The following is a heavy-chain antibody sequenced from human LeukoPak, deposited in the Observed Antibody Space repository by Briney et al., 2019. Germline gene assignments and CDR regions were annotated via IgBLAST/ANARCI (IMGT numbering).Heavy chain of an antibody. D-gene: IGHD3-10*01. J-gene: IGHJ4*02. CDR2: MSGSVGNT. CDR1: GFTFSSYA. V-gene: IGHV3-23*01. Sequence: GGSLRLSCAASGFTFSSYAMSWVRQAPGKGLEWVSDMSGSVGNTYYADSGKGRFTISRDNSKKTLYLQMNGLRGEDTAVYYCAKETVYYGSGSFMGYWGQGTLVTVSS. CDR3: AKETVYYGSGSFMGY.